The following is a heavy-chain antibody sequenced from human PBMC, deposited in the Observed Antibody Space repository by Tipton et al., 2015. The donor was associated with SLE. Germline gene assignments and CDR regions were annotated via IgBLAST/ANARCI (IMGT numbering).Heavy chain of an antibody. V-gene: IGHV4-59*01. CDR2: ISYSGSP. J-gene: IGHJ4*02. D-gene: IGHD5-18*01. CDR1: GGSISSYY. Sequence: TLSLTCTVSGGSISSYYWSWIRQPPGRGLEWIGYISYSGSPNYNPSLKSRVTISVDTSKNQFSLKLSSVTAADTAVYYCAREGYSYGPFDYWGQGTLVTVSS. CDR3: AREGYSYGPFDY.